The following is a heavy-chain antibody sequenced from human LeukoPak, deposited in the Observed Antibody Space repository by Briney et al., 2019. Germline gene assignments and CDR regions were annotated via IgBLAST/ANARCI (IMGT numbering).Heavy chain of an antibody. V-gene: IGHV4-59*01. Sequence: SETLSLTCTVSGGSISSYYWSWIRQPPGKGLEWIGYIYYSGSTNYNPSLKSRVTISVDTSKNQFSLKLSSVTAADTAVYYCARDSPRGGSLNWFDPWGQGTLVTVSS. J-gene: IGHJ5*02. CDR1: GGSISSYY. CDR3: ARDSPRGGSLNWFDP. CDR2: IYYSGST. D-gene: IGHD2-15*01.